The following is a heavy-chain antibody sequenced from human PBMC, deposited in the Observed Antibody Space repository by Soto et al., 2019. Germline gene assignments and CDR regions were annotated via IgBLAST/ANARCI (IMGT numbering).Heavy chain of an antibody. CDR2: ISSSSSYI. J-gene: IGHJ4*02. CDR3: ARDFIAAAGSPFDY. Sequence: GGSLRLSCAASGFTFSSYSMNWVRQAPGKGLEWVSSISSSSSYIYYADSVKGRFTISRDNAKNSLYLQMNSLRAEDTAVYYCARDFIAAAGSPFDYWGQGTLVTVSS. V-gene: IGHV3-21*01. D-gene: IGHD6-13*01. CDR1: GFTFSSYS.